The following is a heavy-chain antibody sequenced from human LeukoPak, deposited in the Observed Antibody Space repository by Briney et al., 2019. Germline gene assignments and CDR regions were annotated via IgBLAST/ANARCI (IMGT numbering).Heavy chain of an antibody. D-gene: IGHD6-6*01. Sequence: PGGSLRLSCAASGFTFRTSWMHWVRQTPGKGLEWVSRINEDGRIVTSADSVKGRFTISRDNAKSSLYLQMNSLRVEDTAVYYCVRGTRSNSFWGQGTQVTVSS. CDR1: GFTFRTSW. V-gene: IGHV3-74*01. CDR3: VRGTRSNSF. J-gene: IGHJ4*02. CDR2: INEDGRIV.